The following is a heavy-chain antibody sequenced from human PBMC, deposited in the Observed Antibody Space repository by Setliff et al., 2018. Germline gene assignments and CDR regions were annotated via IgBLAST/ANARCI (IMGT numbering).Heavy chain of an antibody. D-gene: IGHD5-18*01. CDR3: AREGVDTRSSTDYRYYMDL. CDR2: TIPNFGTT. J-gene: IGHJ6*03. CDR1: GGTFSSYG. Sequence: ASVKVSCKASGGTFSSYGISWVQQAPGQGLEWLGGTIPNFGTTNYAQEFQGRVTIITDESTSTAYMELSSLRFEDTAVYYCAREGVDTRSSTDYRYYMDLWGKGTTVTVSS. V-gene: IGHV1-69*05.